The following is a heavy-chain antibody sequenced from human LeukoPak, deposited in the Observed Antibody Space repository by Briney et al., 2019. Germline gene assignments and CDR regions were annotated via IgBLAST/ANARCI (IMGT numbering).Heavy chain of an antibody. CDR1: GYNFTTYW. CDR2: IYPGDSDT. CDR3: ARGSMRQFDY. Sequence: GESLKISCKGSGYNFTTYWIGWVRQMPGKRLEWMGIIYPGDSDTRYSPSFQGQVTISADKSITTAYLQWSSLKASDTAMYYCARGSMRQFDYWGQGALVTVSS. J-gene: IGHJ4*02. V-gene: IGHV5-51*01.